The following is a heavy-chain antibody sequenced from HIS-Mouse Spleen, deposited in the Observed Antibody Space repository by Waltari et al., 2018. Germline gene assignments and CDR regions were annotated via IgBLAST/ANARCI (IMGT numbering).Heavy chain of an antibody. J-gene: IGHJ5*02. V-gene: IGHV4-39*07. Sequence: QLQLQESGPGLVKPSETLSLTCTVSGGSISSSSYSWGWIRQPPGKGLEWIGGIYYSGSTYYNPSLKSRVTISVDTSKNQFSLKLSSVTAADTAVYYCARGREAARRNTFDPWGQGTLVTVSS. CDR3: ARGREAARRNTFDP. D-gene: IGHD6-6*01. CDR2: IYYSGST. CDR1: GGSISSSSYS.